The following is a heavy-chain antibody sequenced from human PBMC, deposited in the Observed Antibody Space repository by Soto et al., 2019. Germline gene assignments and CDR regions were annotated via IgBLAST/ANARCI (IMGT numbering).Heavy chain of an antibody. CDR1: GGTFSSYT. CDR3: AREVSLYYYYMDV. Sequence: ASVKVSCKASGGTFSSYTISWVRQAPGQRLEWMGWINAGNGNTKYSQKFQGRVTITRDTSASTAYMELSSLRSEDTAVYYCAREVSLYYYYMDVWGKGTTVTVSS. CDR2: INAGNGNT. J-gene: IGHJ6*03. V-gene: IGHV1-3*01. D-gene: IGHD1-20*01.